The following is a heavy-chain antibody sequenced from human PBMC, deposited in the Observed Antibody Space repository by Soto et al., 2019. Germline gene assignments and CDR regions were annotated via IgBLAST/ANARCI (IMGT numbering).Heavy chain of an antibody. CDR1: GGTFSSYA. CDR2: IIPIFGTA. V-gene: IGHV1-69*01. D-gene: IGHD5-18*01. Sequence: QVQLVQSGAEVKKPGSSVKVSCKASGGTFSSYAISWVRQAPGQGLEWMGGIIPIFGTANYAQKFQGRVTITADESTSTAYMELSSLRSEDTAVYYCVRKAGIQLWLNHWFDPWGQGTLVTVSS. CDR3: VRKAGIQLWLNHWFDP. J-gene: IGHJ5*02.